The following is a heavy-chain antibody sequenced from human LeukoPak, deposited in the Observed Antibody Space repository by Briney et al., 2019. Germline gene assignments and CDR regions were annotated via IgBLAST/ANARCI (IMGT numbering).Heavy chain of an antibody. CDR3: ATTVVPAAIVGYYFDH. Sequence: PSETLSLTCTVSGGSISSSSCYWGWIRQPPGKGLEWIGSIYYSGSTYYNPSLKSRVTISVDTSKNQFSLKLSSVTAADTAVYYCATTVVPAAIVGYYFDHWGQGTLVTVSS. CDR1: GGSISSSSCY. CDR2: IYYSGST. J-gene: IGHJ4*02. D-gene: IGHD2-2*02. V-gene: IGHV4-39*01.